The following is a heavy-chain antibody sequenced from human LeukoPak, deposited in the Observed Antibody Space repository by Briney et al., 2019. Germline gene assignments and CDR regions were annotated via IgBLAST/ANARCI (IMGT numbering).Heavy chain of an antibody. CDR1: GFTFSDYA. J-gene: IGHJ5*02. D-gene: IGHD2-2*01. CDR3: AKDQAIVVVPAAIQSYNWFDP. V-gene: IGHV3-23*01. Sequence: GGSLRLSCAASGFTFSDYAMSWVRQAPGKGLEWVSAISGSGGSTYYADSVKGRFTISRDNSKNTLYLQMNSLRAEDTAVYYCAKDQAIVVVPAAIQSYNWFDPWGQGTLVTVSS. CDR2: ISGSGGST.